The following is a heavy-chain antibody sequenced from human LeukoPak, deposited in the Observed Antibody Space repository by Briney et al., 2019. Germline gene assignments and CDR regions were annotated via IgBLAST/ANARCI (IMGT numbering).Heavy chain of an antibody. V-gene: IGHV4-59*06. CDR3: ANQIVATAGDAFDI. CDR2: IYYSGST. J-gene: IGHJ3*02. CDR1: GCSISSYY. D-gene: IGHD5-12*01. Sequence: SETLSLTCTVSGCSISSYYWSWLRQPPGKELVWIVYIYYSGSTYYNPSLKSRVTISVDTTKNQFSLKLSSVTAADTAVYYCANQIVATAGDAFDIWGQGTMVTVSS.